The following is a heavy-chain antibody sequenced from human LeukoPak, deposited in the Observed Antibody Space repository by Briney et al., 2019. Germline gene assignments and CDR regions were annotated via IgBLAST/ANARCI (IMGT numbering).Heavy chain of an antibody. D-gene: IGHD3-9*01. CDR1: GFTSSAFG. CDR3: TKDYCGKFCSAV. V-gene: IGHV3-23*01. J-gene: IGHJ6*02. Sequence: GGSLRLSCAASGFTSSAFGMNWVRQAPGKGLEWVSTITKSGDSTYYVDSVKGRFTISRDNSKNTLYLQMNSLRAEDTAKYYCTKDYCGKFCSAVWGQGTTVTVSS. CDR2: ITKSGDST.